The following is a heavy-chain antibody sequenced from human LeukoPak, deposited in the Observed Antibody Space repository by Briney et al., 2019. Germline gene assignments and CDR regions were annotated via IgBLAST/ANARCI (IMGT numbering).Heavy chain of an antibody. Sequence: QTGGSLRLSCAASGFTFSSYWMSWVRQAPGKGLEWVANIKQDGSEKYYVDSVKGRFTISRDNAKNSLYLQMNSLRAEDTAVYYCARDFFRVVYYGSGSYSHFVYWGQGTLVTVSS. CDR2: IKQDGSEK. CDR1: GFTFSSYW. CDR3: ARDFFRVVYYGSGSYSHFVY. V-gene: IGHV3-7*01. D-gene: IGHD3-10*01. J-gene: IGHJ4*02.